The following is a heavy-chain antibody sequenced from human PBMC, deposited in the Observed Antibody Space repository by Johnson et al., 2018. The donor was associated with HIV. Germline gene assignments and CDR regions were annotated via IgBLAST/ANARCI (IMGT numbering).Heavy chain of an antibody. Sequence: VQLVESGGGLVQPGGSLRLSCTASGFTFSDYYMSWIRQAPGKGLEYVSAISSNGGSTYYANSVKGRFTISRDNSKNTLYLQMGSLRAEDMAVYYCARGTVCGGDCYSRAFDIWGQGTMVTVSS. J-gene: IGHJ3*02. CDR3: ARGTVCGGDCYSRAFDI. CDR2: ISSNGGST. V-gene: IGHV3-64*01. CDR1: GFTFSDYY. D-gene: IGHD2-21*02.